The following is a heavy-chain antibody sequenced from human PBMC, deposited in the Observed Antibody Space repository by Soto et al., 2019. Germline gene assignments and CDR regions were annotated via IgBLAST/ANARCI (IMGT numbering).Heavy chain of an antibody. V-gene: IGHV3-53*01. CDR1: GFVVNGNY. CDR3: ARYQYCGPECNSGYLDF. J-gene: IGHJ4*02. Sequence: GGSLRLSCATSGFVVNGNYMRWVRQAPGKGLEWVAVMYSDGKTYYGASVKGRFTISRDNSKNTVFLHMKSVRAEDTAVYYCARYQYCGPECNSGYLDFWGQGRLVTGYS. D-gene: IGHD2-21*01. CDR2: MYSDGKT.